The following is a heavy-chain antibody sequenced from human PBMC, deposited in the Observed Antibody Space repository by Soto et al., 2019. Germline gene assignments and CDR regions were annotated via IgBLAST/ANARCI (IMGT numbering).Heavy chain of an antibody. D-gene: IGHD3-10*01. Sequence: ASVKVSCKTSGYTFNRFGIAWVRQAPGQGLEWMGWINPKTGGTNYVQKFQGRVTMTTDTSTSTAYMELSSLRSDDTAVYYCARGPYYFGSGPKFDYWGQG. CDR3: ARGPYYFGSGPKFDY. V-gene: IGHV1-18*01. CDR1: GYTFNRFG. J-gene: IGHJ4*02. CDR2: INPKTGGT.